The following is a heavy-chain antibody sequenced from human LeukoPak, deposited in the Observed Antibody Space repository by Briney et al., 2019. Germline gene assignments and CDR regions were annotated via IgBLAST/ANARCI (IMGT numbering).Heavy chain of an antibody. J-gene: IGHJ4*02. D-gene: IGHD3-3*01. Sequence: ASVKVSCKASGYTFTGYYMHWVRQAPGQGLEWMGRINPNSGGTNYAQKFQGRVTMTRDTSISTAYMELSRLRSDDTAVYYCARGQGVRFLEWLLPDFDYWGQGTLVTVSS. CDR1: GYTFTGYY. CDR3: ARGQGVRFLEWLLPDFDY. V-gene: IGHV1-2*06. CDR2: INPNSGGT.